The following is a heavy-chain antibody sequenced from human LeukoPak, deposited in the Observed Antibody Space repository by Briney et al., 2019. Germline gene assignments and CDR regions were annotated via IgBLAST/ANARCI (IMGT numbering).Heavy chain of an antibody. J-gene: IGHJ3*02. CDR1: GFTFSSYS. CDR2: ISSSSSYI. Sequence: GGSLRLSCAASGFTFSSYSMNWVRQAPGKGLEWVSSISSSSSYIYYADSVNGRFTISRDNAKNSLYLQMNSLRAEDTAVYYCARYYYDSSGYNDAFDIWGQGTMVTVSS. CDR3: ARYYYDSSGYNDAFDI. V-gene: IGHV3-21*01. D-gene: IGHD3-22*01.